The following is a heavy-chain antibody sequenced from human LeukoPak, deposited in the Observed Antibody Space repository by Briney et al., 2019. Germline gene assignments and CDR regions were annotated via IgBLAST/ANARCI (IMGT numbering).Heavy chain of an antibody. CDR1: GFTFSDYY. V-gene: IGHV3-11*01. D-gene: IGHD3-10*01. J-gene: IGHJ5*02. CDR3: ARAPRFRLVGVPKGPFDP. Sequence: GSLRLSCAASGFTFSDYYMTWLRQAPGKGLEWVSYISSSGSTIYYADSVKGRFTISRDNAKNSLYLQMNSLRAEDTAVYYCARAPRFRLVGVPKGPFDPWGQGTLVTVSS. CDR2: ISSSGSTI.